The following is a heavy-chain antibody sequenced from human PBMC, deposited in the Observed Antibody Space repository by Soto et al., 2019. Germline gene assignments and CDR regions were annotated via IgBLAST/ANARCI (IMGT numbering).Heavy chain of an antibody. Sequence: PSETLSLTCAVSGGSISSGGYYWSWIRQPPGKGLEWIGEINHSGSTNYNPSLKSRVTISVDTSKNQFSLKLSSVTAADTAVYYCARVSGIYYYGMDVWGQGTTVTVSS. V-gene: IGHV4-34*01. CDR3: ARVSGIYYYGMDV. CDR2: INHSGST. CDR1: GGSISSGGYY. J-gene: IGHJ6*02. D-gene: IGHD3-10*01.